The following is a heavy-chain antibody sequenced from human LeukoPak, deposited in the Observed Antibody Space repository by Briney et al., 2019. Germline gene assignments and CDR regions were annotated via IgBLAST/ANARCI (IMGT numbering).Heavy chain of an antibody. D-gene: IGHD2-15*01. CDR3: AREYCSGGSCYSYYYDVSRDAFDI. V-gene: IGHV3-33*01. CDR2: IWYDGSNK. CDR1: GFTFSSCG. Sequence: GGSLRLSCAASGFTFSSCGMHWVRQAPGKGLEGVADIWYDGSNKYYAESVEGRFTISRDNSKNALYLQMNSLRAEDTAVYYCAREYCSGGSCYSYYYDVSRDAFDIWGQGTMVIVSS. J-gene: IGHJ3*02.